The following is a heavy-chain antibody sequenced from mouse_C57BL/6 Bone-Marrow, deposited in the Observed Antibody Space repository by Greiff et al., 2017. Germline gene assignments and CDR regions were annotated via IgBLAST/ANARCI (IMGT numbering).Heavy chain of an antibody. CDR2: IHPNSGST. Sequence: VQLQQSGAELVKPGASVKLSCQASGYTFTSYWMHWVKQRPGQGLEWIGMIHPNSGSTNYNEKFKSKATLTVDKSSSTAYMQLSSLTSEDSAVYYCARRDGYLAWFAYWGQGTLVTVSA. CDR1: GYTFTSYW. V-gene: IGHV1-64*01. CDR3: ARRDGYLAWFAY. D-gene: IGHD2-3*01. J-gene: IGHJ3*01.